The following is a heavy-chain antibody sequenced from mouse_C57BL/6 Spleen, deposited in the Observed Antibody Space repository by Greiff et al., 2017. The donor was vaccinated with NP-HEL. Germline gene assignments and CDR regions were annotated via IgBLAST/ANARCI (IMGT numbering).Heavy chain of an antibody. CDR1: GYSITSDY. V-gene: IGHV3-8*01. Sequence: EVKLLESGPGLAKPSQTLSLTCSVSGYSITSDYWNWFRKFPGTKLEYMGYISYSGSTYYTPSLTSRISITRDTSKNQYYLQFNSVTTVDTATYYCARHAVVAPDFDYWGQGTTLTVSS. J-gene: IGHJ2*01. CDR2: ISYSGST. D-gene: IGHD1-1*01. CDR3: ARHAVVAPDFDY.